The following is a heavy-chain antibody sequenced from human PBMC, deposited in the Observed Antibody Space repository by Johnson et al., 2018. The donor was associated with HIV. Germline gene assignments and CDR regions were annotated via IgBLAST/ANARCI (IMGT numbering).Heavy chain of an antibody. CDR3: AKVRGWSDDTFDI. CDR1: GFTFSDYY. D-gene: IGHD5-12*01. J-gene: IGHJ3*02. Sequence: QVQLVESGGGLVKPGGSLRLSCAASGFTFSDYYMSWIRQAPGKGLEWVAFIRYDRSNRYYADSGKGRFTVSRDNSKNTLFLHMNSLRAEDTAVYYCAKVRGWSDDTFDIWGQGTMVTVSS. CDR2: IRYDRSNR. V-gene: IGHV3-30*02.